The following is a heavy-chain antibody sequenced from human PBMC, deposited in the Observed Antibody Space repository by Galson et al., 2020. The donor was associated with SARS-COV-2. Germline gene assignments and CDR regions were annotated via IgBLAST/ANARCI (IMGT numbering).Heavy chain of an antibody. Sequence: GGSLRLSCAASGITFSTYAMHWVRQAPGKGLEWVTVISSDGRHQYYADSVKDRFTISRDNSKNTLYLHMDSLRADDTAVYYCTRDAYNWVDFEYWCQGTLVSVSS. J-gene: IGHJ4*02. CDR3: TRDAYNWVDFEY. CDR2: ISSDGRHQ. V-gene: IGHV3-30*04. CDR1: GITFSTYA. D-gene: IGHD1-1*01.